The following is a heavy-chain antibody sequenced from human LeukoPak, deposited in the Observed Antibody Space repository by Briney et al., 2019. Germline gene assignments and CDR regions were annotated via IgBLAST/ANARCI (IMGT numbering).Heavy chain of an antibody. CDR1: GFTFSSYW. CDR2: ISASGGSA. J-gene: IGHJ4*02. CDR3: ARPQGGSSSWNDY. V-gene: IGHV3-23*01. Sequence: GGSLRLSCAASGFTFSSYWMSWVRQAPGKGLEWVSGISASGGSAYYADSVKGRFTISRDNSKNTVHLQMNSLRAEDTAVYYCARPQGGSSSWNDYWGQGTLVTVSS. D-gene: IGHD6-13*01.